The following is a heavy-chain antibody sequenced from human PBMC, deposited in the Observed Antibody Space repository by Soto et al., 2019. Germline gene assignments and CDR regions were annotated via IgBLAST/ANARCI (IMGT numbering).Heavy chain of an antibody. CDR3: AKDDSSGWYGLDYYGMDV. CDR2: ISYDGSNK. V-gene: IGHV3-30*18. CDR1: GFTFSSYG. J-gene: IGHJ6*02. Sequence: GGSLRLSCAASGFTFSSYGMHWVRQAPGKGLEWVAVISYDGSNKYYAYSVKGRFTISRDNSKNTLYLQMNSLRAEDTAVYCCAKDDSSGWYGLDYYGMDVWGQGTTVTVSS. D-gene: IGHD6-19*01.